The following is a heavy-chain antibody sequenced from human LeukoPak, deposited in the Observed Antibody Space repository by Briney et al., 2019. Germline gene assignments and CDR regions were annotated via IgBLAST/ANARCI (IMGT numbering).Heavy chain of an antibody. Sequence: SQTLSLTCAISGDSVSSNSVAWNWIRQSPSRGLEWLGRTYYRSKWYNEYAVSLKSRIIINPDTSKNQFSLQLNSVTPEDTAVYYCARVHYFYGGNSEVYFDYWGQGTLVTVSS. D-gene: IGHD4-23*01. CDR3: ARVHYFYGGNSEVYFDY. CDR1: GDSVSSNSVA. V-gene: IGHV6-1*01. CDR2: TYYRSKWYN. J-gene: IGHJ4*02.